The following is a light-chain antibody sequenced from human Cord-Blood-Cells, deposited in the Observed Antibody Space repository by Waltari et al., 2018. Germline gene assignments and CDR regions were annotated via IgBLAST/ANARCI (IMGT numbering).Light chain of an antibody. CDR1: QSISSW. CDR2: KES. J-gene: IGKJ2*03. Sequence: DIQMTQSPSTLSSSVADRVTITCRASQSISSWLAWYQQKPGKAPKLLIYKESSLESGVPSRFSGSGSATEFTLTISSLQPDDFATYYCQQDNSYPYSFGQGTKLEIK. CDR3: QQDNSYPYS. V-gene: IGKV1-5*03.